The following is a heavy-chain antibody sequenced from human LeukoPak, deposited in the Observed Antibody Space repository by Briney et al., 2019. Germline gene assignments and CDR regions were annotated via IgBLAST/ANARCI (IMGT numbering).Heavy chain of an antibody. CDR2: IYTNGRT. V-gene: IGHV4-4*07. CDR1: GGSISYYY. Sequence: SETLSLTCTVSGGSISYYYWNWIRQPAGKGLEWIGRIYTNGRTYYNPSLKSRVSMSVDTSKNQFSLKLSSVTAADTAVYYCAKSNGYGLIDIWGQGTMVTVSS. CDR3: AKSNGYGLIDI. J-gene: IGHJ3*02. D-gene: IGHD3-10*01.